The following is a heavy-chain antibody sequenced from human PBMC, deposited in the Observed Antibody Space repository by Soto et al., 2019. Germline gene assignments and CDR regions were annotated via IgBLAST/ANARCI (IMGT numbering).Heavy chain of an antibody. J-gene: IGHJ4*02. Sequence: EVQLVESGGGLVQPGGSLSLSCAASGFTFSTSWMSWVRQAPGKGLEWVANIKKDGSDKYYVDSVKGRFTVSRDNAVNSLYLQMNSLRAEDTAVYYCATASAAPGNYWGQGTLVTVSS. CDR3: ATASAAPGNY. CDR1: GFTFSTSW. D-gene: IGHD6-13*01. V-gene: IGHV3-7*01. CDR2: IKKDGSDK.